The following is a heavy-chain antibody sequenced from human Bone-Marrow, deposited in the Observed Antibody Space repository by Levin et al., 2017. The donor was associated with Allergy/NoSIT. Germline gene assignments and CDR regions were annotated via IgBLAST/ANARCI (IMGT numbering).Heavy chain of an antibody. D-gene: IGHD5-24*01. Sequence: GESLKISCKASGYTFTSHHLHWVRQAPGQGLEVVGTINPGGGRTSFSQKFQDRVTMTRDTSTSTVYMDLSSLKSDDTAVYFCARGGGDGYVTLTAYDYWGQGTLVSVSS. CDR1: GYTFTSHH. CDR2: INPGGGRT. J-gene: IGHJ4*02. CDR3: ARGGGDGYVTLTAYDY. V-gene: IGHV1-46*01.